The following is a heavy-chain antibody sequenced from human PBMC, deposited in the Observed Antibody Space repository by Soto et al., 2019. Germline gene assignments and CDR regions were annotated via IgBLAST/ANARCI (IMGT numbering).Heavy chain of an antibody. CDR1: GGSISSGSYY. V-gene: IGHV4-31*03. D-gene: IGHD5-18*01. J-gene: IGHJ4*02. CDR3: ARAWRDTAMPSDF. Sequence: SETLSLTCTVSGGSISSGSYYWSWIRQPPGKGLEWIGYIYYGGSTYYNPSLKSRVTISLDTSKNQFSLRLSSVTAADTAVYYCARAWRDTAMPSDFWGQGTLVTVSS. CDR2: IYYGGST.